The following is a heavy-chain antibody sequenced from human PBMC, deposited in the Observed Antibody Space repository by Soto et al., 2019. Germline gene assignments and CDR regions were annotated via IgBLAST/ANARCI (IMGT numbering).Heavy chain of an antibody. CDR2: IIPIRGIA. J-gene: IGHJ4*02. CDR1: GGTFSSYT. V-gene: IGHV1-69*02. CDR3: ATRAPCDEAMASKATLDS. Sequence: QVQLVQSGAEVKKPGSSVKVSCKASGGTFSSYTISWVRQAPGQGLEWMGRIIPIRGIANYAHKFKGRVTNTADKYTSTAYMELSSLSSEDTTVYYCATRAPCDEAMASKATLDSWGQGTLDAVSS. D-gene: IGHD5-18*01.